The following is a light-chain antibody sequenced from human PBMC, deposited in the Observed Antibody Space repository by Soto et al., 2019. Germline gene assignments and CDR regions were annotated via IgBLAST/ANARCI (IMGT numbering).Light chain of an antibody. CDR2: KAS. CDR3: QQYNDLST. V-gene: IGKV1-5*03. J-gene: IGKJ4*01. Sequence: DIQMTQSPSTLPASVGDTVTITFRASQTIGTWLAWYQQKPAKAPKLLIYKASTLESGVPSRFSGSGSGTEFTLTISSLQADDFATYYCQQYNDLSTFGGGTKVDIK. CDR1: QTIGTW.